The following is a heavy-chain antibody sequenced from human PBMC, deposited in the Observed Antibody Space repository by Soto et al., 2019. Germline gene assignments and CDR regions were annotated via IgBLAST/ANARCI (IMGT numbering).Heavy chain of an antibody. D-gene: IGHD2-2*01. V-gene: IGHV4-34*01. Sequence: QVQLQQWGAGLLKPSETLSLTCAVYGGSFSGYYWSWIRQPPGKGLEWIGEINHSGSTNYNPSLKSRVTISVDTSKNQFSLQLSSVTAADTAVYYCARRVVVVPAASSPNWFDPWGQGTLVTVSS. CDR3: ARRVVVVPAASSPNWFDP. CDR1: GGSFSGYY. J-gene: IGHJ5*02. CDR2: INHSGST.